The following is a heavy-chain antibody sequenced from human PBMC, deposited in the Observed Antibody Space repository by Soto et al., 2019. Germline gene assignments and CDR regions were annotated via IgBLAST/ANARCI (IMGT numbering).Heavy chain of an antibody. J-gene: IGHJ6*02. CDR1: EDSVSSNSAA. V-gene: IGHV6-1*01. D-gene: IGHD6-6*01. CDR2: TYYRSKWYN. Sequence: PSQTLSLTCAISEDSVSSNSAAWNWIRQSPSRGLEWLGRTYYRSKWYNDYAVSVKSRITINPDTSKNQFSLQLNSVTPEDTAVYYCARGAYSSSSWYYYYGMDVWGQGTTVTVSS. CDR3: ARGAYSSSSWYYYYGMDV.